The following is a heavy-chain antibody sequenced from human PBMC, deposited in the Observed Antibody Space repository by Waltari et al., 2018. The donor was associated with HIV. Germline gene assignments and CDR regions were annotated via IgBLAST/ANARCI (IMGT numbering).Heavy chain of an antibody. D-gene: IGHD3-9*01. Sequence: EVQLVQSGGDLIQPGGSLRLSCAASGFSVSTTYMTWVRPAPGKGLEGVSIIYGNGKTYYADSVRGRFTISRDNSNNTLYLQMNSLKVEDTAFYYCARGYFKGLDCWGQGALVSVSS. CDR1: GFSVSTTY. CDR3: ARGYFKGLDC. V-gene: IGHV3-53*01. CDR2: IYGNGKT. J-gene: IGHJ4*02.